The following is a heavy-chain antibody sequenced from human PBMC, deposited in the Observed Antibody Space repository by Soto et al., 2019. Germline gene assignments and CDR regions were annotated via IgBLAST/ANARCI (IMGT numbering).Heavy chain of an antibody. D-gene: IGHD1-7*01. Sequence: QVQLQESGPGLVKPSETLSLTCTVSGGSISSYYWSWIRQPPGKGLEWIGYIYYSGSTNYNPSLKSRTTXSXDXSENQFSLKLSSATAADTAVYYCAREGLTGTTGLYYYYGMDVWGQGTTVTVSS. CDR1: GGSISSYY. CDR2: IYYSGST. J-gene: IGHJ6*02. V-gene: IGHV4-59*12. CDR3: AREGLTGTTGLYYYYGMDV.